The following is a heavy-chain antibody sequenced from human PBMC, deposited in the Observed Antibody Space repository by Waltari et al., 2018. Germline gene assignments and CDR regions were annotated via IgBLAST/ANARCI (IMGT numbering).Heavy chain of an antibody. V-gene: IGHV4-34*01. Sequence: QVQLQQWGAGLLKPSETLSLTCAVYGGSFSGYYWSWIRQPPGKGLEWIGEINHSVSTNYNPSLKSRVTISVDTSKNQFSLKLSSVTAADTAVYYCARDLYCSSTSCRDYWGQGTLVTVSS. J-gene: IGHJ4*02. CDR1: GGSFSGYY. CDR2: INHSVST. CDR3: ARDLYCSSTSCRDY. D-gene: IGHD2-2*01.